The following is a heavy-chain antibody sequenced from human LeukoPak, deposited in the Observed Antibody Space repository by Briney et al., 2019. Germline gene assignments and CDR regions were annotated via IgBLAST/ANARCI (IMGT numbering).Heavy chain of an antibody. D-gene: IGHD5-18*01. V-gene: IGHV3-11*01. CDR2: ISSSGSTI. CDR1: GFTFSDYY. CDR3: ARSRLYRSSGYSYGY. J-gene: IGHJ4*02. Sequence: PGGSLRLSCAASGFTFSDYYMSWIRQAPGKGLEWVSYISSSGSTIYYADSVKRRLTISRDNAKNTLYLQMNSLRAEDTAVYYCARSRLYRSSGYSYGYWGQGTLVTVSS.